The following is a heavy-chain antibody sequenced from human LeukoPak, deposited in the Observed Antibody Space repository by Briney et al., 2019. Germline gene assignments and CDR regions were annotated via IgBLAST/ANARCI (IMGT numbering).Heavy chain of an antibody. Sequence: PSETLSLTCTVSGGSISSGGYWWSWIRQHPGEGLEWIGYSYYSGSTYYNPSLRSRVTILVDTSKNQFSLKLSSLNAADTAVYYCARAILTASGYVWYFDLWGRGTLVTVSS. V-gene: IGHV4-31*03. CDR2: SYYSGST. CDR1: GGSISSGGYW. J-gene: IGHJ2*01. D-gene: IGHD3-3*01. CDR3: ARAILTASGYVWYFDL.